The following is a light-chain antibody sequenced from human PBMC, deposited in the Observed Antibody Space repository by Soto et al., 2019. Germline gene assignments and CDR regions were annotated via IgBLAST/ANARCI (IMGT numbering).Light chain of an antibody. CDR2: DNN. V-gene: IGLV1-51*01. J-gene: IGLJ2*01. CDR3: GTWDSSLSAVV. Sequence: QSVLTQPPSVSAAPGQKVTISCSGSSSNIGNNYVSWYQHLPGTAPKFLIYDNNKRPSGIPNRFSGSKSGTSATLGMTGLQTGDEADYYCGTWDSSLSAVVFGGGTKLTVL. CDR1: SSNIGNNY.